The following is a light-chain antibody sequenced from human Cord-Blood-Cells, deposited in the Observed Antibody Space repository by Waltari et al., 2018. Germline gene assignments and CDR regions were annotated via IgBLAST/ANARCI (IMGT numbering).Light chain of an antibody. CDR2: LEGSGSY. J-gene: IGLJ2*01. V-gene: IGLV4-60*03. Sequence: QPVLTQASSASASLGSSVKLTCTLSSGHSSYIIAWHQQQPGKAPRYLMKLEGSGSYNKGSGVPDRFSGSSSGAYRYITSSSLQAEDEADYYCETWDSNSVVFGGGTKLTVL. CDR1: SGHSSYI. CDR3: ETWDSNSVV.